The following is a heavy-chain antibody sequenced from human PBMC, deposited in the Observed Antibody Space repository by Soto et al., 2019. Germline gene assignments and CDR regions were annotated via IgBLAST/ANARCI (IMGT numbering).Heavy chain of an antibody. J-gene: IGHJ6*03. Sequence: QLQLQESGPGLVKPSETLSLTCTVAGGSISSSTYYWGWIRQPPGKGLEWTGSIYYSGSTYYNPSLKSRVTISVDTSKNQFSLKLSSVTAADTDAYYCARHRRYGDYPYYYYYMHVWGKGTTVTVSS. CDR3: ARHRRYGDYPYYYYYMHV. CDR1: GGSISSSTYY. V-gene: IGHV4-39*01. CDR2: IYYSGST. D-gene: IGHD4-17*01.